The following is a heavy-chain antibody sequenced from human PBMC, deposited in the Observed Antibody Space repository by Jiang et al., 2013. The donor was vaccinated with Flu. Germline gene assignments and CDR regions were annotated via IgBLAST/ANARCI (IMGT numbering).Heavy chain of an antibody. J-gene: IGHJ4*02. CDR2: TYYRSKWYN. CDR3: AREQFPAYSSGWYRYFDY. D-gene: IGHD6-19*01. CDR1: GDSVSSNSAA. Sequence: SQTLSLTCAISGDSVSSNSAAWNWIRQSPSRGLEWLGRTYYRSKWYNDYAVSVKSRITINPDTSKNQFSLQLNSVTPEDTAVYYCAREQFPAYSSGWYRYFDYWGQGTLVTVS. V-gene: IGHV6-1*01.